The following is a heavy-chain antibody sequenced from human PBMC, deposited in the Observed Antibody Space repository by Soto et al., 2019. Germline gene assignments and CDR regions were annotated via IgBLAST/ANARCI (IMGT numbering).Heavy chain of an antibody. D-gene: IGHD6-19*01. J-gene: IGHJ5*02. CDR2: IIPIFGTA. V-gene: IGHV1-69*13. Sequence: SVNVSRKSSGGTFSRYTINWVRQAPGQGTEWMGGIIPIFGTANYAQRFQGRITITADVSTSTAYMELSSLTSEDTAVYYCAREGAGMAATFDPWGQGTLVTVSS. CDR3: AREGAGMAATFDP. CDR1: GGTFSRYT.